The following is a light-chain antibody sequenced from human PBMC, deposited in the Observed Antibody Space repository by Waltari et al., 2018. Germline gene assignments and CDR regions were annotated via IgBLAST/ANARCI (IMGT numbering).Light chain of an antibody. CDR2: DVS. CDR3: QQYNDYPLT. Sequence: IQMTQSPSSLSASVGDRVTITCRASHGINNYLAWFQQKPGEAPKSLIYDVSNLQSGVPSKFSGMTSATDFTLTISSLQPEDVATYYCQQYNDYPLTFGGGTKVEIK. CDR1: HGINNY. J-gene: IGKJ4*01. V-gene: IGKV1-16*02.